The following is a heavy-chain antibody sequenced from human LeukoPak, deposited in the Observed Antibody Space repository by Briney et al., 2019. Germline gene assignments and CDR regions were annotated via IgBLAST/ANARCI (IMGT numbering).Heavy chain of an antibody. CDR1: GFTFSSYS. J-gene: IGHJ4*02. CDR3: ARWAQYSTSWYYDY. CDR2: ISSGNTYI. Sequence: GGSLRLSCAASGFTFSSYSMNWVRQAPGKGLEWVSSISSGNTYIYYADSVKGRFTISRGNAKNSLYLQMNSLRAEDTAVYYCARWAQYSTSWYYDYWGQGTLVTVSS. D-gene: IGHD6-13*01. V-gene: IGHV3-21*01.